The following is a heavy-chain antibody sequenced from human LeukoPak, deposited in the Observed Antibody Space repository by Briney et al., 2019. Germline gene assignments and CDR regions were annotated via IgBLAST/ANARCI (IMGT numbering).Heavy chain of an antibody. CDR1: GGSISSYY. V-gene: IGHV4-59*01. J-gene: IGHJ6*04. CDR2: IYYSGYT. CDR3: ARVMGASWFFYLDV. D-gene: IGHD3-16*02. Sequence: PSETLSLTCTVSGGSISSYYWSWIRQPPGKGLKWIGNIYYSGYTTYSPSLRSQVTISVDTSKNQFSLKLGSVTAADTAVYYCARVMGASWFFYLDVWGKGTTVTVSS.